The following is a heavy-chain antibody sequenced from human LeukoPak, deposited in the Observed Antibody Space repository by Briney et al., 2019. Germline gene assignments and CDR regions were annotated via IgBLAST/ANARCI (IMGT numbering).Heavy chain of an antibody. D-gene: IGHD6-13*01. J-gene: IGHJ4*02. V-gene: IGHV3-33*01. CDR2: IWYDGSNK. Sequence: GGSLRLSCAASGFTFSSYGMHWVRQATGEGLEWVAVIWYDGSNKYSADSVQGRFTISRDNSKKTLYLQMNSLRAEDTAVYYCARDDGRSSSWYGVVDYWGQGTLVTVSS. CDR3: ARDDGRSSSWYGVVDY. CDR1: GFTFSSYG.